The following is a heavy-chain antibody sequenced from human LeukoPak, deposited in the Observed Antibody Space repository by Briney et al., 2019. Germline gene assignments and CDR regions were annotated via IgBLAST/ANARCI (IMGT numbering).Heavy chain of an antibody. V-gene: IGHV3-48*01. CDR1: GFIFGGYT. CDR3: ASRRSGWPNDAFDI. Sequence: GSLRLSCAGSGFIFGGYTMNWVRQAPGKGLEWLSYISPSGENKLYADSVKGRFSISRDNAKNSVYLQMDSLRAEDTAVYYCASRRSGWPNDAFDIWGQGTMVTVTS. J-gene: IGHJ3*02. D-gene: IGHD6-19*01. CDR2: ISPSGENK.